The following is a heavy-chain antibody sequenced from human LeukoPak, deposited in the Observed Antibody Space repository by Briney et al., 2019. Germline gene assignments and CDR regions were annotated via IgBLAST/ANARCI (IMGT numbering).Heavy chain of an antibody. Sequence: SVKVSCKASGYTFTSYAISWVRQAPGQGLEWMGGIIPIFDTADYAQKFQGRVTITADESTSTAYMELSSLRAEDTAFYYCARAHTGSASSYSSGAWDYWGQGTLVTVSS. V-gene: IGHV1-69*13. J-gene: IGHJ4*02. D-gene: IGHD3-22*01. CDR2: IIPIFDTA. CDR1: GYTFTSYA. CDR3: ARAHTGSASSYSSGAWDY.